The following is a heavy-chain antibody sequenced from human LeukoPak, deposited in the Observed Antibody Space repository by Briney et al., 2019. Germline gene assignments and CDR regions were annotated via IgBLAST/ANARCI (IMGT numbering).Heavy chain of an antibody. CDR2: ISWNSGSI. CDR1: GFTFDDYA. Sequence: GGSLRLSCAASGFTFDDYAMHWVRQAPGKGLEWVSGISWNSGSIGYADSVKGRFTISRDNAKNSLYLQMNSLRAEDTALYYRAKDHSVVITTGFDYWGQGTLVTVSS. J-gene: IGHJ4*02. CDR3: AKDHSVVITTGFDY. D-gene: IGHD3-22*01. V-gene: IGHV3-9*01.